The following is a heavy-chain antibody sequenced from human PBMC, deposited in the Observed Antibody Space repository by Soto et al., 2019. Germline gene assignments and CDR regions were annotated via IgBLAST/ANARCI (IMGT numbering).Heavy chain of an antibody. D-gene: IGHD5-12*01. CDR3: ALRGYSGYGYYFDY. CDR1: GFSLSTSGVG. Sequence: GSGPTLVNPTQTLTLTCTFSGFSLSTSGVGVGWIRQPPGKALEWLALIYWNDDKRYSPSLKSRLTITKDTSKNQVVLTMTNMDPVDTATYYCALRGYSGYGYYFDYWGQGTLVTVSS. J-gene: IGHJ4*02. CDR2: IYWNDDK. V-gene: IGHV2-5*01.